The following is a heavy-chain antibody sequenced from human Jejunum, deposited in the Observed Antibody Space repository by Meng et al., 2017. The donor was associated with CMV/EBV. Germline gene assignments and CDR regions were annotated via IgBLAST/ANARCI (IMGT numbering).Heavy chain of an antibody. CDR1: GYTFTSYN. Sequence: ASGYTFTSYNMHWVRQAPGQGPEWMGIINPSGGTPSYAQEFQGRVTMTRDTSTSTVYMELSSLRSEDTAVYYCARDSGGGVNWFDPWGQGTLVTVSS. V-gene: IGHV1-46*01. CDR3: ARDSGGGVNWFDP. D-gene: IGHD3-16*01. J-gene: IGHJ5*02. CDR2: INPSGGTP.